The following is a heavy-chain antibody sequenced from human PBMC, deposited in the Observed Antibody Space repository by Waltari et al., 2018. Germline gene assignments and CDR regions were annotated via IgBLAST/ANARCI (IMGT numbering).Heavy chain of an antibody. D-gene: IGHD3-16*01. Sequence: EVQLVESGGGVVKPGGSLRLSCAASGFTFSNAWMSWVRQAPGKGLEWVGRIKSKTDGGKTDYAAPVKGRFTISRDDSKNTLYLQMNSLKTEDTAVYYCTTAGGNDYWGQGTLVTVSS. J-gene: IGHJ4*02. CDR3: TTAGGNDY. CDR2: IKSKTDGGKT. V-gene: IGHV3-15*01. CDR1: GFTFSNAW.